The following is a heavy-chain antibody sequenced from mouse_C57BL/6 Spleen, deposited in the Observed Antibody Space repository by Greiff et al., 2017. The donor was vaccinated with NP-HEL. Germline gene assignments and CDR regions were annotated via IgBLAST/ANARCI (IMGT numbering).Heavy chain of an antibody. CDR3: ARSYYYGSSRYAMDY. CDR2: IYPGDGDT. V-gene: IGHV1-82*01. Sequence: QVQLQQSGPELVKPGASVKISCKASGYAFSSSWMNWVKQRPGKGLEWIGRIYPGDGDTNYNGKFKGKATLTADKSSSTAYMQLSSLTSEDSAVYFCARSYYYGSSRYAMDYWGQGTSVTVSS. J-gene: IGHJ4*01. CDR1: GYAFSSSW. D-gene: IGHD1-1*01.